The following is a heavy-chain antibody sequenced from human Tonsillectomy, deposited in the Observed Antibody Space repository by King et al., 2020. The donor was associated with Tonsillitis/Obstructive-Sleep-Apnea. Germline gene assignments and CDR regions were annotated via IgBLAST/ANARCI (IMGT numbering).Heavy chain of an antibody. V-gene: IGHV2-5*02. CDR3: AHSLYGSGSYSDYFDY. Sequence: TLQESGPTLVKPTQTLTLTCTFSGFSLSTNGMTVGWIRQPPGKALEWLALIYWDDDKRYSPSLKSRLTITKDTSKNQVVLKMTNMDPVDTATYFCAHSLYGSGSYSDYFDYWGQGTLVTVSS. D-gene: IGHD3-10*01. J-gene: IGHJ4*02. CDR2: IYWDDDK. CDR1: GFSLSTNGMT.